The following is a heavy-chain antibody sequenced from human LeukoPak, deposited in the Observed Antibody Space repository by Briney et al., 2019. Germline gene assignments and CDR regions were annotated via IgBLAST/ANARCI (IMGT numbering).Heavy chain of an antibody. CDR2: ISYEGSVK. CDR3: ARGISSSWTTFDL. V-gene: IGHV3-30-3*01. D-gene: IGHD2-15*01. CDR1: GFIFSVYS. J-gene: IGHJ4*02. Sequence: GGSLRLSCEASGFIFSVYSMHWVRQAPGKGLEWVALISYEGSVKFYAPSVKGRFTFSRDNSKNMLYLEMDNLRGNDTAVYYCARGISSSWTTFDLWGQGTVVTVSS.